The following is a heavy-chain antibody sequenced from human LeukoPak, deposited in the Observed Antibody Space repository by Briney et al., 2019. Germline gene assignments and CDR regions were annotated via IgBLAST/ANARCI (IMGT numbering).Heavy chain of an antibody. V-gene: IGHV4-30-2*05. CDR3: ARGYVWGAYYFDY. CDR1: GGSISSGGYS. J-gene: IGHJ4*02. Sequence: SETLSLTCAVSGGSISSGGYSWSWIRQPPGKGLEWIGYIYYSGSTYYNPSLKSRVTISVDTSKNQFSLKLSSVTAADTAVYYCARGYVWGAYYFDYWGQGTLVTVSS. CDR2: IYYSGST. D-gene: IGHD3-16*01.